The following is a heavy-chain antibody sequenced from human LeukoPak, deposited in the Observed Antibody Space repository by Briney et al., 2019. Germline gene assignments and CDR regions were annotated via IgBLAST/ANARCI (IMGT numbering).Heavy chain of an antibody. V-gene: IGHV4-59*01. CDR3: ARGGWKDWLMDAI. D-gene: IGHD5-12*01. J-gene: IGHJ4*02. Sequence: PSETLSLTCTVSGVSISSNVWSWIRQPPGEGLEWIGHVHSSGSTDYNPSLKSRITISRDISRNQFSLNLKSVGTADTAVYYCARGGWKDWLMDAIWGQGTLVTVSS. CDR1: GVSISSNV. CDR2: VHSSGST.